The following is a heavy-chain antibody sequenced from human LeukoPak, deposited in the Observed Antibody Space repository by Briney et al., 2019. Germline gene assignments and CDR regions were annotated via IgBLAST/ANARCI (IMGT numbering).Heavy chain of an antibody. V-gene: IGHV4-38-2*02. CDR1: GYSISNGYY. CDR3: ARAYSSSWYFNWFDP. Sequence: MASETLSLTCSVSGYSISNGYYWGWIRQPPGKGLEWIGSIYHSGSTYCNPSLKSRVTISVDTSKNQFSLKLSSVTAADTAVYYCARAYSSSWYFNWFDPWGQGTLVTVSS. CDR2: IYHSGST. D-gene: IGHD6-13*01. J-gene: IGHJ5*02.